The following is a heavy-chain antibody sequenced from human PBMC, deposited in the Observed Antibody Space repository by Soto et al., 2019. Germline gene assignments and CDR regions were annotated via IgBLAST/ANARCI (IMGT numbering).Heavy chain of an antibody. Sequence: SVKVSCKASGGTFSSYSISWVRQAPGQGLEWMGGIIPIFGTANYAQKFQGRVTITADESTSTAYMELSSLRSEDTAVYYCARAPEYSSSWYYFDYWGHGTLVTVSS. J-gene: IGHJ4*01. V-gene: IGHV1-69*13. CDR2: IIPIFGTA. CDR3: ARAPEYSSSWYYFDY. CDR1: GGTFSSYS. D-gene: IGHD6-13*01.